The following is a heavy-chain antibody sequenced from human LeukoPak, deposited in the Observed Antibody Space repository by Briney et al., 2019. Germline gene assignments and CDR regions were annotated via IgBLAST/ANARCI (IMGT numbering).Heavy chain of an antibody. CDR2: IYCSGST. CDR3: ARGPYCSGGSCYLRGPRFDY. D-gene: IGHD2-15*01. Sequence: PSETLSLTCTVSGGSISSSSYYWGWIRQPPGKGLEWIGSIYCSGSTYYNPSLKSRVTISVDTSKNQFSLKLSSVTAADTAVYYCARGPYCSGGSCYLRGPRFDYWGQGTLVTVSS. V-gene: IGHV4-39*07. CDR1: GGSISSSSYY. J-gene: IGHJ4*02.